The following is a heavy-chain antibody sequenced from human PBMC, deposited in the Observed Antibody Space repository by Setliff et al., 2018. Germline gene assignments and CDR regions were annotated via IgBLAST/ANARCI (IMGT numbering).Heavy chain of an antibody. V-gene: IGHV3-11*01. CDR3: ARGHTSMAP. CDR1: GFTFSDYY. CDR2: ISSRSDII. Sequence: GGSLRLSCATSGFTFSDYYMSWIRQTPGKGLEWVAYISSRSDIIYYADSVKGRFTISRDNAKNSLHLQMNSLRAEDTAVYYCARGHTSMAPWGQGTLVTVSS. D-gene: IGHD5-18*01. J-gene: IGHJ5*02.